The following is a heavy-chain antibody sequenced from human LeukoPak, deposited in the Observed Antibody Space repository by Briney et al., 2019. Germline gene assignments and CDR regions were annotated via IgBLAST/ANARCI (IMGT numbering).Heavy chain of an antibody. CDR2: ISYDGSYK. CDR1: GFTFSNYG. V-gene: IGHV3-30*03. J-gene: IGHJ4*02. D-gene: IGHD1-14*01. CDR3: ARVTGAYFDY. Sequence: GGSLRLSCAASGFTFSNYGMHWVRQAPGKGLEWVALISYDGSYKYYADSVKGRFTISRDNSKNTLYLQMNSLRAEDTAVYYCARVTGAYFDYWGQGTLVTVSS.